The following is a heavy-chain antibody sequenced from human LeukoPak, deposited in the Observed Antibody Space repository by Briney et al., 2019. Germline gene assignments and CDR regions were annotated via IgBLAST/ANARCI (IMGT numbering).Heavy chain of an antibody. CDR2: ITGRGDAT. V-gene: IGHV3-23*01. Sequence: PGGSLRLSCAASDFSFITYAMSWVRQAPGKGLEWVSTITGRGDATYYADSVKGRFTISRDNSKNTLYLQMNSLRAEDTAVYYCAKGVVVAPDVTPFDYWGQGTLVTVSS. J-gene: IGHJ4*02. CDR1: DFSFITYA. CDR3: AKGVVVAPDVTPFDY. D-gene: IGHD2-2*01.